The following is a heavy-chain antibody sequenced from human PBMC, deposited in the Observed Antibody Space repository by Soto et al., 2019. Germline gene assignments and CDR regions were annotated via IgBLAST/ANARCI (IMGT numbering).Heavy chain of an antibody. D-gene: IGHD2-15*01. CDR1: GFRLSDSA. CDR3: AKNGCSYPACYPYYYYVDV. V-gene: IGHV3-23*01. CDR2: LTVTGDSA. J-gene: IGHJ6*03. Sequence: EVQLLESGEGLEQQGGSLGSSCAASGFRLSDSAVSWFRQPQGKGLGWASSLTVTGDSAFYSDSVKGRFTISRDIAKSTLYLQMNSLRAEDTAVYYCAKNGCSYPACYPYYYYVDVWGRGTTVTVSS.